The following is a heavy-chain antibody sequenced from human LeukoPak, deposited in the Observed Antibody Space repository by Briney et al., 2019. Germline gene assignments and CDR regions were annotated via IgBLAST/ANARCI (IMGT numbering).Heavy chain of an antibody. CDR3: ARHYDYYYYYMDA. D-gene: IGHD3-3*01. Sequence: PGGSLTLFCAASGFTFSSYWMHWVRQAPGKGLVWVSRTNTDGSSTSYADSVKGRFTISRDNAKNTLYLQMNSLRVEDTAVYYCARHYDYYYYYMDAWGKGTTVTVSS. V-gene: IGHV3-74*01. CDR1: GFTFSSYW. J-gene: IGHJ6*03. CDR2: TNTDGSST.